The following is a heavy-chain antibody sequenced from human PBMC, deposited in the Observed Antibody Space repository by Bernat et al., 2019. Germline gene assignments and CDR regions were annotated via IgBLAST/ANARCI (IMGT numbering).Heavy chain of an antibody. V-gene: IGHV4-34*01. Sequence: QVQLQQWGAGLLKPSETLSLTCGVYGGSFSNYSWSWIRQPPGKGLEWIGEINHSGSTNYNPSLKSRVTISVDTSKNEFSLKLSSVTAADTAVYYCARVPITIFGVDEVYYYYYYGMDVWGQGTTVTVSS. J-gene: IGHJ6*02. CDR3: ARVPITIFGVDEVYYYYYYGMDV. D-gene: IGHD3-3*01. CDR1: GGSFSNYS. CDR2: INHSGST.